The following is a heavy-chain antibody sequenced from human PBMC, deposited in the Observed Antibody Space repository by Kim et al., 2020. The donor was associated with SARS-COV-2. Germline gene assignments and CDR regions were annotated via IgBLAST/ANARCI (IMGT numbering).Heavy chain of an antibody. V-gene: IGHV5-51*01. J-gene: IGHJ3*02. D-gene: IGHD3-10*01. Sequence: CGPSFQGQVTISAGESISTAYLQWSSLKASDTAMYYCARQGAYSGAFDIWGQGTMVTVSS. CDR3: ARQGAYSGAFDI.